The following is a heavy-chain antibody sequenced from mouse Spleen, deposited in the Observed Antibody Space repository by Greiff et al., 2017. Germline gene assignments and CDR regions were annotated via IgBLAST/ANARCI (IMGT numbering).Heavy chain of an antibody. CDR3: ASQGFAY. J-gene: IGHJ3*01. D-gene: IGHD3-2*02. CDR2: IWSGGST. CDR1: GFSLTSYG. V-gene: IGHV2-2*01. Sequence: QVQLQQSGPGLVQPSQSLSTTCTVSGFSLTSYGVHWVRQSPGKGLEWLGVIWSGGSTDYNAAFISRLSISKDNSKSQVFFKMNSLQADDTAIYYCASQGFAYWGQGTLVTVSA.